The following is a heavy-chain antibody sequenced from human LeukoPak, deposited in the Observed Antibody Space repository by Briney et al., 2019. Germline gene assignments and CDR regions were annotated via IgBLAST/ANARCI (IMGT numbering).Heavy chain of an antibody. CDR3: AKARYYGSGSYSEFDY. CDR1: GFTFSSYA. D-gene: IGHD3-10*01. V-gene: IGHV3-23*01. CDR2: ISGSGGST. Sequence: GGSLRLSCAASGFTFSSYAMSWVRQAPGKGLEWVSAISGSGGSTYYADSVKGRFTISRDNSKNTLYLQMNSLRAEDTAVYYCAKARYYGSGSYSEFDYWGQGTLVTVSS. J-gene: IGHJ4*02.